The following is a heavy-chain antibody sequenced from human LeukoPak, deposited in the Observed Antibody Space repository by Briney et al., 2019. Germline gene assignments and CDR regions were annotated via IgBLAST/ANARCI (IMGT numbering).Heavy chain of an antibody. CDR3: ARQPKVGKVAVAGMFYFDY. CDR2: INHSGST. J-gene: IGHJ4*02. Sequence: SETLSLTCAVYGGSFSGYYWSWTRQPPGKGLEWIGEINHSGSTNYNPSLKSRVTISVDTSKNQFSLKLSSVTAADTVVYYCARQPKVGKVAVAGMFYFDYWGQGTLVTVSS. CDR1: GGSFSGYY. V-gene: IGHV4-34*01. D-gene: IGHD6-19*01.